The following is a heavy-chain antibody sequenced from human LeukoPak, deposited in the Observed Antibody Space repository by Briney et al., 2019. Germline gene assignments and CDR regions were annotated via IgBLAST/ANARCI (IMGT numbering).Heavy chain of an antibody. CDR2: ISYDGSNK. Sequence: GGSLRLSCAASGFTFSSYAMHWVRQAPGKGLEWVAVISYDGSNKYYADSVKGRFTISRDNSKNTLYLQMNSLGAEDTAVYYCARGEGSGSYYVQTSSFDYWGQGTLVTVSS. V-gene: IGHV3-30*04. CDR3: ARGEGSGSYYVQTSSFDY. D-gene: IGHD3-10*01. CDR1: GFTFSSYA. J-gene: IGHJ4*02.